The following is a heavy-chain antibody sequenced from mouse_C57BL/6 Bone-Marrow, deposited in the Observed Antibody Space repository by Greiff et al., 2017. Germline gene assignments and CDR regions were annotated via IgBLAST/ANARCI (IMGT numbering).Heavy chain of an antibody. D-gene: IGHD2-2*01. CDR1: GYTFTDYN. CDR3: ARTLMVTTWCFDV. Sequence: EVQLQQSGPELVKPGASVKIPCKASGYTFTDYNMDWVKQSPGKSLEWIGDINPNNGGTIYNQKFKGKATFTVDKSSSTAYMELRSLTSEATAVYYCARTLMVTTWCFDVWGKGTTVTVSS. V-gene: IGHV1-18*01. J-gene: IGHJ1*03. CDR2: INPNNGGT.